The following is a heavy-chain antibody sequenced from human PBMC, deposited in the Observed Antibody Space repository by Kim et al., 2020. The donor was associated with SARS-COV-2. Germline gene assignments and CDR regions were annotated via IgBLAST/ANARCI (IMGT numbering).Heavy chain of an antibody. V-gene: IGHV1-18*01. CDR3: ARECGITIFGVVIQPGGYFDY. D-gene: IGHD3-3*01. J-gene: IGHJ4*02. CDR2: ISAYNGNT. CDR1: GYTFTSYG. Sequence: ASVKVSCKASGYTFTSYGISWVRQAPGQGLEWMGWISAYNGNTNYAQKLQGRVTMTTDTSTSTAYMELRSLRSDDTAVYYCARECGITIFGVVIQPGGYFDYWGQGTLVTVSS.